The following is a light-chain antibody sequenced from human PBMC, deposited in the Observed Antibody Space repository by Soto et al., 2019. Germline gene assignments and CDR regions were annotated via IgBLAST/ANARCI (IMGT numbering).Light chain of an antibody. J-gene: IGKJ2*01. Sequence: DIQMTQSPSSLSASVGDRVTITCRASQSISSYLNLYQQKPGKAPKRLIYAASSLQSGVPSRFSGRGSGTDFTLTISSLQPEDFATYYCQQSYSTPYTFGQGTKLEIK. V-gene: IGKV1-39*01. CDR3: QQSYSTPYT. CDR1: QSISSY. CDR2: AAS.